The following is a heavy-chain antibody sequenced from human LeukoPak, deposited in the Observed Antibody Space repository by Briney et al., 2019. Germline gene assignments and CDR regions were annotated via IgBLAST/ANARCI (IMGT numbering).Heavy chain of an antibody. V-gene: IGHV1-18*01. Sequence: ASVKVSCKASGYSFPSYGISWVRQAPGQGPEWMGWISPYNDNTNYAQKLQGRVTMTTDTSTSTAYMELRSLRSDDTAVYYCARLPGIAAVGVDYWGQGTLVTVSS. D-gene: IGHD6-13*01. CDR1: GYSFPSYG. J-gene: IGHJ4*02. CDR2: ISPYNDNT. CDR3: ARLPGIAAVGVDY.